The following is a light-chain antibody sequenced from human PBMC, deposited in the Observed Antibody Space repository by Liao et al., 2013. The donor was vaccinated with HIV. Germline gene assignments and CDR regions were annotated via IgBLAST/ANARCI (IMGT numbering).Light chain of an antibody. J-gene: IGLJ1*01. CDR2: YDS. CDR1: SIGSKS. V-gene: IGLV3-21*01. Sequence: SYVLTQPSSLSVAPGKTARMTCGGNSIGSKSVHWYQQKPGQAPVVVIYYDSDRPSGIPERFSGSNSGNTATLSISRVEAGDEADYYCQVWDSYSDHPYVFGTGTKVTVL. CDR3: QVWDSYSDHPYV.